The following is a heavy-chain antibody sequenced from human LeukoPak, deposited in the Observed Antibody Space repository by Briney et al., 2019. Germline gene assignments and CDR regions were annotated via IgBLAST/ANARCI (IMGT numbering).Heavy chain of an antibody. CDR1: GFMFSSSW. J-gene: IGHJ4*02. CDR2: ISGDESSA. D-gene: IGHD5-18*01. Sequence: GGSLRLSCAASGFMFSSSWMHWVRQGPGKGLVWVSHISGDESSANYADSVTGRFTTSRDNAKNTLYLQMNNLRAEDTAMYYCLAMAADWGQGTLVTVSS. V-gene: IGHV3-74*01. CDR3: LAMAAD.